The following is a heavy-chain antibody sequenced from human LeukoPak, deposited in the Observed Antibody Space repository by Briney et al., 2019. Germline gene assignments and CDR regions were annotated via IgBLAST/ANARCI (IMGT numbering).Heavy chain of an antibody. D-gene: IGHD2-2*01. CDR1: GFTFSSYD. Sequence: GGSLRLSCAASGFTFSSYDMHWVRHATGKGLEWVSAIGTAGDTYYPGSVKGRFTISRENAKNSLYLQMNSLRAGDTAVYYCARELGYCSSTSCGSRFDYWGQGTLVTVSS. CDR2: IGTAGDT. J-gene: IGHJ4*02. CDR3: ARELGYCSSTSCGSRFDY. V-gene: IGHV3-13*01.